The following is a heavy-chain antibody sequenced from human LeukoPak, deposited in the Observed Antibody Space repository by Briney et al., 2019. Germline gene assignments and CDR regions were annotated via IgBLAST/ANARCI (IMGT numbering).Heavy chain of an antibody. D-gene: IGHD5-18*01. CDR3: AKDQYGIQLWL. V-gene: IGHV3-23*01. Sequence: PVVSLRLSCAASGFTFSSYAMSWVRQAPGKGLEWVSAISGSGGSTYYADSVKGRFTISRDNSKNTLYLQMNSLRAEDTAVYYCAKDQYGIQLWLWGQGTLVTVSS. J-gene: IGHJ4*02. CDR2: ISGSGGST. CDR1: GFTFSSYA.